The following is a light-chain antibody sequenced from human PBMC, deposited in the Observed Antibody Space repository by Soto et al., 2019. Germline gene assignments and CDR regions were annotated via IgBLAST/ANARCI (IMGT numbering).Light chain of an antibody. V-gene: IGLV2-23*01. J-gene: IGLJ2*01. CDR2: EDN. CDR1: SSDVGSYHP. CDR3: CSYAGGSTPVI. Sequence: QAVLTQPASVSGSPGQSITISCTGTSSDVGSYHPVSWYQHHPGRAPELMIYEDNKRPSGVSIRFSGSKSGNTASLTISGLQAEDEADYYCCSYAGGSTPVIFGGGTQLSVL.